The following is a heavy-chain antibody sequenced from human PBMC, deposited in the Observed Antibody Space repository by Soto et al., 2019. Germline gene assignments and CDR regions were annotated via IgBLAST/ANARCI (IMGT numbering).Heavy chain of an antibody. CDR2: ISSSSSYI. CDR3: ASYCGGDCLSDY. V-gene: IGHV3-21*01. CDR1: GFTVSSNY. Sequence: EVQLVESGGGLIQPGGSLRLSCAASGFTVSSNYMSWVRQAPGKGLEWVSSISSSSSYIYYADSVKGRFTISRDNAKNSLYLQMNSLRAEDTAVYYCASYCGGDCLSDYWGQGTLVTVSS. D-gene: IGHD2-21*02. J-gene: IGHJ4*02.